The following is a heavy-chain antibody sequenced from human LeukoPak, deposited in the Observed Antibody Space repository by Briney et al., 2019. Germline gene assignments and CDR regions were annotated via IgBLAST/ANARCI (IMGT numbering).Heavy chain of an antibody. V-gene: IGHV3-74*01. CDR1: GFTFSSYW. Sequence: GGSLRLSCAASGFTFSSYWMHWVRQAPGKGLVWVSRINSDGSSTSYADSVKGRFTISRDNAKNTLYLQMNSLRAEDTAVYYCAKDWATAKYYYYMDVWGKRTTVTVSS. CDR2: INSDGSST. CDR3: AKDWATAKYYYYMDV. D-gene: IGHD5-18*01. J-gene: IGHJ6*03.